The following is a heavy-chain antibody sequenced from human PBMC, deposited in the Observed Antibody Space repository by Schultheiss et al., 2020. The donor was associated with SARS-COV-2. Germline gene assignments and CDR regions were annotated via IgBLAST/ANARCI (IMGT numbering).Heavy chain of an antibody. J-gene: IGHJ6*02. V-gene: IGHV1-69*04. D-gene: IGHD5-18*01. CDR1: GYTFTSYG. Sequence: SVKVSCKASGYTFTSYGISWVRQAPGQGLEWMGRIIPILGIANYAQKFQGRVTMTRDTSTSTVYMELSSLRSEDTAVYYCAREGLWINIQTRRYYYYGMDVWGQGTTVTVSS. CDR2: IIPILGIA. CDR3: AREGLWINIQTRRYYYYGMDV.